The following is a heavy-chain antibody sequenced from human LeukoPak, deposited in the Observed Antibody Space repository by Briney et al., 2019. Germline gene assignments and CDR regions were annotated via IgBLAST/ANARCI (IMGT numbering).Heavy chain of an antibody. CDR2: FIPIFGTA. J-gene: IGHJ4*02. D-gene: IGHD2-2*01. Sequence: GASVKVSCKASGGTFSSYAISWVRQAPGQGLEWMGGFIPIFGTANYAQKFQGRVTITADEYTSKAYMDLNSLRSEDTAVYYCAAGCSSTSCYLKGPLDYWGQGTLVTVSS. CDR1: GGTFSSYA. CDR3: AAGCSSTSCYLKGPLDY. V-gene: IGHV1-69*01.